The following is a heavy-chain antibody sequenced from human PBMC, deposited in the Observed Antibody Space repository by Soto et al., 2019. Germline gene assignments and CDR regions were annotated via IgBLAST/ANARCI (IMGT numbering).Heavy chain of an antibody. CDR2: IYYSGYT. CDR3: ARSDYDSSAYFGQTGTFEY. J-gene: IGHJ4*02. D-gene: IGHD3-22*01. V-gene: IGHV4-39*01. Sequence: PSETLSLSCTVSGGSISSSSYYWGWIRQPPGKGLEWIGSIYYSGYTYYNPSLKSRVTISVDTSKNQFSLKLSSVTAADTAVYYCARSDYDSSAYFGQTGTFEYWGQGTLVTVSS. CDR1: GGSISSSSYY.